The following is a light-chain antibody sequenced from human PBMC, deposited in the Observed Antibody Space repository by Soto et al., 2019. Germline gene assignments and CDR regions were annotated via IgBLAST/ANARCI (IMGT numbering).Light chain of an antibody. V-gene: IGLV3-21*04. CDR2: YDS. J-gene: IGLJ2*01. CDR3: PVWDSSSDHLVV. Sequence: SYELTQPPSVSVAPGKTARITCGGNNIGSKSVHWYQQKPGQAPVLVIYYDSDRPSGIPERFSGSNSGNTATLTISRVEAGDEADYYCPVWDSSSDHLVVFGGGTKLTVL. CDR1: NIGSKS.